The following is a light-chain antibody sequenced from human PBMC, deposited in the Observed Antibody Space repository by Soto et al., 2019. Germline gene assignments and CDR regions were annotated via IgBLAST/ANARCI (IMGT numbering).Light chain of an antibody. CDR2: GAS. CDR1: QNVLSN. V-gene: IGKV3-15*01. CDR3: LQRFNWPPA. Sequence: IVMTHSPATLPVSPGARDSLSCRASQNVLSNLAWYQQKPGQAPRLLIYGASTRATGLPARFSGSGSGTDFTLTISSLEPEDFAVYYCLQRFNWPPALGQGTRLAVK. J-gene: IGKJ5*01.